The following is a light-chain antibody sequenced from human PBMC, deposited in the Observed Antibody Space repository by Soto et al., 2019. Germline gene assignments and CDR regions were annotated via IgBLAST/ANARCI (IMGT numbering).Light chain of an antibody. CDR2: DVI. Sequence: QSALTQPRSVSGSPGQSVTISCTGTSSDVGGYNHVSWYQQHPGKAPKVMIYDVIKRPSGVPERFSGSKSGNTASLTISGLQAEDEADYYCCSYAGTYTFVFGGGTKLTVL. V-gene: IGLV2-11*01. CDR3: CSYAGTYTFV. CDR1: SSDVGGYNH. J-gene: IGLJ2*01.